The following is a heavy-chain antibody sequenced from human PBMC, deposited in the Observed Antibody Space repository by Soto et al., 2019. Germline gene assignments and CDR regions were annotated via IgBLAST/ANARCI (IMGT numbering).Heavy chain of an antibody. CDR1: GYTFTSYD. CDR3: ARGSRGVRFDP. V-gene: IGHV1-8*01. J-gene: IGHJ5*02. D-gene: IGHD3-10*01. Sequence: QVQLVQSGAEVKKPGASVKVSCKASGYTFTSYDINWVRQATGQGLEWMGWMNPDRGNAGYGQNCQGRVTMTRNTSISTPYMELSSLRSEDTAVYYCARGSRGVRFDPWGQGTLVTVSS. CDR2: MNPDRGNA.